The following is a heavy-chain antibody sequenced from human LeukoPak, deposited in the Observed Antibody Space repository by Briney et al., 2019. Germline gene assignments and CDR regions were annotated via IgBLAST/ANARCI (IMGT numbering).Heavy chain of an antibody. CDR1: GFTFSSYW. CDR3: ARDKIVGATHLDH. D-gene: IGHD1-26*01. CDR2: IKQDGSEK. Sequence: GGSLRLSCAASGFTFSSYWMSWVRQAPGKGLEWVANIKQDGSEKYYVDSVKGRFTISRDNAKNSLYLQMNSLRAEDTAVYYCARDKIVGATHLDHWGQGTLVAVSS. J-gene: IGHJ5*02. V-gene: IGHV3-7*01.